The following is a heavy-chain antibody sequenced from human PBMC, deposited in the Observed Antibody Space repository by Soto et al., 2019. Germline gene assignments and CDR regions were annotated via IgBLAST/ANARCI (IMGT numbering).Heavy chain of an antibody. J-gene: IGHJ6*02. V-gene: IGHV3-11*01. CDR3: ARCGSENLADTNGCDGMDV. CDR1: GFTFSDYY. D-gene: IGHD2-8*01. Sequence: QVQLVESGGGLVKPGGSLRLSCAASGFTFSDYYMSWIRQAPGKGLEWVSDISSSGSTIYYADSVKGRFTISRDNAKNSLYLQMNSLRAEYTAVYYCARCGSENLADTNGCDGMDVWGQGTTVTVSS. CDR2: ISSSGSTI.